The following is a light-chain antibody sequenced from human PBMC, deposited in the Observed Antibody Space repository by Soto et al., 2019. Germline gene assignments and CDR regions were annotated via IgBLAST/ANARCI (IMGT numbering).Light chain of an antibody. J-gene: IGKJ2*01. V-gene: IGKV1-39*01. CDR2: AAS. CDR3: QQSLGIPYT. CDR1: QSITGY. Sequence: DVQMTQSPSSLSASVGDRVTITCRASQSITGYLNWYQQNPGKAPKLLIYAASSLQSGVPSRFSGSGSGTDFTRTISSLQRDDFATYFCQQSLGIPYTFGQGTRLETK.